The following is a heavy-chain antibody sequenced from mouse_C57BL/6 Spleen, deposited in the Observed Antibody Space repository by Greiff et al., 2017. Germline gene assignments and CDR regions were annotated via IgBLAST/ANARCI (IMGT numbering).Heavy chain of an antibody. CDR2: IDPETGGT. V-gene: IGHV1-15*01. Sequence: QVQLQQSGAELVRPGASVTLSCKASGYTFTDYEMHWVKQTPVHGLEWIGAIDPETGGTAYNQKFKGTAILTADKSSSTAYMELSSLTSEDSAVYYCTRKVLRSYYFDYWGQGTTLTVSS. CDR3: TRKVLRSYYFDY. CDR1: GYTFTDYE. J-gene: IGHJ2*01. D-gene: IGHD1-1*01.